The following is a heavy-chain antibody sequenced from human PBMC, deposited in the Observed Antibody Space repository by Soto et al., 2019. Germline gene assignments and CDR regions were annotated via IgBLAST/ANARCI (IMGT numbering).Heavy chain of an antibody. V-gene: IGHV1-69*01. CDR3: ARDLNWAIDY. J-gene: IGHJ4*02. D-gene: IGHD3-16*01. Sequence: QVHLVQSAAEVKKPGSSVRVSCTTPGGTFGRNTIAWIRQAPEQGLEWMGHVVPIFGTSNYAQKFRGRLTITADESTTTAYMELSSLTSEDTAVYYCARDLNWAIDYWGQGSLVIVSS. CDR2: VVPIFGTS. CDR1: GGTFGRNT.